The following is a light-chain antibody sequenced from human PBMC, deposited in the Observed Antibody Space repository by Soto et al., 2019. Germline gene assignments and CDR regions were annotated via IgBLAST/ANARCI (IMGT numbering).Light chain of an antibody. CDR2: DVT. J-gene: IGLJ1*01. CDR3: CSYAGSYTSI. Sequence: SALTHPRAVSGAPGQSISISFPESYSEVGTFYFVSWYRQYPGKGPKLIIYDVTERPSGVPDRFSGSKSGNTASLAISGLQAEDEADYYCCSYAGSYTSIFGSGPKATVL. CDR1: YSEVGTFYF. V-gene: IGLV2-11*01.